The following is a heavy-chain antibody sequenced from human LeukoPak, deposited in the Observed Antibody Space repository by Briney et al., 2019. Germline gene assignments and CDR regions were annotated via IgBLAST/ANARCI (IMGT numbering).Heavy chain of an antibody. CDR1: GGSISSGGYY. J-gene: IGHJ4*02. D-gene: IGHD3-3*01. Sequence: SQTLSLTCTVSGGSISSGGYYWSWIRQPPGKGLEWIGYVYYRGNTNYNPSLKSRVTISVDMSKNQFSLKLSSVTAADTAVYYCARARPSYYDFWSGYYFDYWGQGTLVTVSS. V-gene: IGHV4-61*08. CDR3: ARARPSYYDFWSGYYFDY. CDR2: VYYRGNT.